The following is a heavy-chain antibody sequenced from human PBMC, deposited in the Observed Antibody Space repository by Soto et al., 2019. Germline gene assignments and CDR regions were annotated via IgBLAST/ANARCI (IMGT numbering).Heavy chain of an antibody. CDR3: ARPMVTQHDAFDI. CDR2: IYPGDSDT. V-gene: IGHV5-51*01. J-gene: IGHJ3*02. D-gene: IGHD5-18*01. CDR1: GYSFTSYW. Sequence: GESLKISCKGSGYSFTSYWIGWVRQMPGKGLEWMGIIYPGDSDTRYSPSFQGQVTISADKSISTAYLQWSSLKASDTAMYYCARPMVTQHDAFDIWGQGTMVTVSS.